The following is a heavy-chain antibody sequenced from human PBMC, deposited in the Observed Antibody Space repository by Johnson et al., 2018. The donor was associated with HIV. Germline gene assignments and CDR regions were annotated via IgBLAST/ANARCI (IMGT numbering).Heavy chain of an antibody. CDR3: AKDVPGVVGATNAVLFAFDI. CDR1: GFTFSSYA. CDR2: ISGSGGST. Sequence: MLLVESGGGLVQPGGSLRLSCAASGFTFSSYAMSWVRQAPGKGLEWVSAISGSGGSTYYADSVKGRFTISRDNSKNTLYLQMNSLRAEDTAVYYCAKDVPGVVGATNAVLFAFDIWGQGTMVTVSS. J-gene: IGHJ3*02. D-gene: IGHD1-26*01. V-gene: IGHV3-23*04.